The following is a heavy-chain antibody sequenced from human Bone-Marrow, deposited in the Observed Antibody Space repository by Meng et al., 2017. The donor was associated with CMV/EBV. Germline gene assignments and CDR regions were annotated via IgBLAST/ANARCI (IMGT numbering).Heavy chain of an antibody. Sequence: GSLRLCCAASGFTVSSNYMSWIRQPPGKGLEWIGYIYYSGSTNYNPSLKSRVTISVDTSKNQFSLKLSSVTAADTAVYYCARGRHGSSWYFDYFDFWGQGTLVTVSS. J-gene: IGHJ4*02. CDR2: IYYSGST. CDR3: ARGRHGSSWYFDYFDF. CDR1: GFTVSSNY. V-gene: IGHV4-59*02. D-gene: IGHD6-13*01.